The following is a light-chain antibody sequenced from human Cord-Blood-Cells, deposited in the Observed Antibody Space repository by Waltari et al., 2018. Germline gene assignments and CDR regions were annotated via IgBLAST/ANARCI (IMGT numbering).Light chain of an antibody. CDR3: SSYTSSSTLV. V-gene: IGLV2-14*01. Sequence: SALTQPPSVSASPGPSIHISFTGTRSDVGGYNDVSWYQQHPGKAPKLMIYDVSNRPSGVSNRFSGSKSGNTASLTISGLQAEDEADYYCSSYTSSSTLVFGGGTKLTVL. J-gene: IGLJ2*01. CDR2: DVS. CDR1: RSDVGGYND.